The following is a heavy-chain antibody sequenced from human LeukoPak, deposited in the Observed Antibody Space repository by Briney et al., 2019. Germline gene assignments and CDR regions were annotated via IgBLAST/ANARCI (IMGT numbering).Heavy chain of an antibody. CDR2: ISYDGRSNK. CDR1: GFTFSNYG. CDR3: GQIGQGYSSSSTTS. J-gene: IGHJ5*02. Sequence: GRSLRLSCAASGFTFSNYGLHWVRQAPGKGLEWVALISYDGRSNKYYADSVKGRFTISRDNSKNTLYLHLNSLRAEDTAIYYCGQIGQGYSSSSTTSWGQGTLVTVSS. V-gene: IGHV3-30*18. D-gene: IGHD6-13*01.